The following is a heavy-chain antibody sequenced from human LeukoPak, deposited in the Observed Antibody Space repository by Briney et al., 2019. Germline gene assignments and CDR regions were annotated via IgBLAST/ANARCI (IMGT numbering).Heavy chain of an antibody. D-gene: IGHD3-10*01. Sequence: PSETLSLTCTVSGGSISSYYWSWIRQPPGKGLEWIGYIYYSGSTNYNPSLKSRVTISVDTSKNQFSLKLSSVTAADTAVYYCASLRSDSSGSYYNQDFDYWGQGTLVTVSS. V-gene: IGHV4-59*08. CDR1: GGSISSYY. J-gene: IGHJ4*02. CDR3: ASLRSDSSGSYYNQDFDY. CDR2: IYYSGST.